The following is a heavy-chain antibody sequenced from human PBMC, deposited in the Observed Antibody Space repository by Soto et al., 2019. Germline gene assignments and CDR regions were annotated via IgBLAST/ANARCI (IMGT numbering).Heavy chain of an antibody. CDR2: ISSSSSYI. Sequence: EVQLVESGGGLVKPGGSLRLSCAASGFTFSSYSMNWVRQAPGKGLEWVSSISSSSSYIYYADSVKGRFTISRDNAKNYLYLQMNSLRAEDTAVYYCARDQYYDYIWGSYRYGGDAFDIWGQGTMVTVSS. CDR3: ARDQYYDYIWGSYRYGGDAFDI. D-gene: IGHD3-16*02. V-gene: IGHV3-21*01. CDR1: GFTFSSYS. J-gene: IGHJ3*02.